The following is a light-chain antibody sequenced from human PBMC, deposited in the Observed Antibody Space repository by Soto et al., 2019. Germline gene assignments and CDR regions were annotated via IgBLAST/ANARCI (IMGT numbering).Light chain of an antibody. CDR2: DAS. J-gene: IGKJ5*01. Sequence: EIGLTQSPAPLSLSPGERATLSCRTSQSVSKYFAWYQQKPGRAPRLLIYDASSRAPGIPARFTGGGSWTDFTLTIGSLHRENFALYNWQNRSNGSSTFGQGTLLEI. CDR3: QNRSNGSST. V-gene: IGKV3-11*01. CDR1: QSVSKY.